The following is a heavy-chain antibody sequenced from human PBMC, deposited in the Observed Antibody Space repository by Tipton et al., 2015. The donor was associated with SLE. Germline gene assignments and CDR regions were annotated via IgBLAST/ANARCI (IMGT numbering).Heavy chain of an antibody. CDR3: ARRGALAAAGVYYYYGMDV. J-gene: IGHJ6*02. Sequence: TLSLTCTVSGGSISSGSYYWSWIRQPAGKGLEWIGRIYTKGSMNYSPSLRSRVTISVDTSKNQFSLKLNSVTAADTAVYYCARRGALAAAGVYYYYGMDVWGQGTTVTVSS. CDR1: GGSISSGSYY. V-gene: IGHV4-61*02. D-gene: IGHD6-13*01. CDR2: IYTKGSM.